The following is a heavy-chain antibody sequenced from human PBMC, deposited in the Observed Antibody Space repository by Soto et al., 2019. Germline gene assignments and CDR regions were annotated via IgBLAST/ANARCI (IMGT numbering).Heavy chain of an antibody. V-gene: IGHV3-23*01. CDR2: ISGSGGST. CDR3: ANHFEWWPRRVPFDI. CDR1: GFSSSSYA. D-gene: IGHD2-15*01. Sequence: PGGSLRLSCAASGFSSSSYAMSWVRQAPGKGLEWVSAISGSGGSTYYADSVKGRFTISRDNSKNTLYLQMNSLRAEDTAVYYYANHFEWWPRRVPFDIWGQGTMVTVSS. J-gene: IGHJ3*02.